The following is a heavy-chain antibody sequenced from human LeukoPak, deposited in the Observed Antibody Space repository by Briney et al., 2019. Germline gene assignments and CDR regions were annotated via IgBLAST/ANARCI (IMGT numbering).Heavy chain of an antibody. J-gene: IGHJ4*02. D-gene: IGHD3-3*01. Sequence: GGSLRLSCAASGFTFSSYAMSWVRQAPGKGLEWVSAISGSDGSTYYADSVKGRFTISRDNSKNTLYLQMNSLRAEDTAVYYCANRFLEWLLIDYWGQGTLVTVSS. CDR3: ANRFLEWLLIDY. CDR1: GFTFSSYA. V-gene: IGHV3-23*01. CDR2: ISGSDGST.